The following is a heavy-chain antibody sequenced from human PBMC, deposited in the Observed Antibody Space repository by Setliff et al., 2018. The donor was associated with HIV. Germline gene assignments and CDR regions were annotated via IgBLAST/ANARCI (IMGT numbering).Heavy chain of an antibody. D-gene: IGHD5-12*01. Sequence: GASVKVSCKASGYTFSTYAMHWVRQAPGQRLEWMGWISAGKGMTKYSKKFQGRVTLTRDTAASTAYMELSSLRSDDTAVYYCARDNPEGGYGDYWGQGTLVTVSS. V-gene: IGHV1-3*01. CDR1: GYTFSTYA. CDR3: ARDNPEGGYGDY. CDR2: ISAGKGMT. J-gene: IGHJ4*02.